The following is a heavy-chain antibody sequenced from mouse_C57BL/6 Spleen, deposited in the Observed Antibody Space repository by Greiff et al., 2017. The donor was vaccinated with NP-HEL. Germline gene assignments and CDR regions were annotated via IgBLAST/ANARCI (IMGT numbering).Heavy chain of an antibody. V-gene: IGHV1-69*01. J-gene: IGHJ2*01. Sequence: QVQLQQPGAELVMPGASVKLSCKASGYTFTSYWMHWVKQRPGQGLEWIGEIDPSDSYTNYNQKFKGKSTLTVDKSSSTAYMQLSSLTSEDSAVYYCARRGSGNGSSSFVYWGQGTTLTVSS. CDR3: ARRGSGNGSSSFVY. CDR1: GYTFTSYW. D-gene: IGHD1-1*01. CDR2: IDPSDSYT.